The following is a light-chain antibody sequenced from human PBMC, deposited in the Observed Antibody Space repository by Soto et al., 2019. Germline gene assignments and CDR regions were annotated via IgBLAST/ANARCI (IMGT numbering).Light chain of an antibody. J-gene: IGLJ2*01. CDR3: QSYDASLTGYVV. Sequence: QSVLTQPPSVSGAPGQRVTISCTGSSSSIGAGYDVHWYQQLPGTAPKLLIYETSSRPSGVPDRFSGSKSGTSASLAITGLQAEDEADYYCQSYDASLTGYVVFGGGTKVTV. CDR1: SSSIGAGYD. CDR2: ETS. V-gene: IGLV1-40*01.